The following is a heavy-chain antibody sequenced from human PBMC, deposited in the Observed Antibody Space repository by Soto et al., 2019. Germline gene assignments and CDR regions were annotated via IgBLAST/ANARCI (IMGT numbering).Heavy chain of an antibody. V-gene: IGHV4-34*01. CDR1: GGSFSGYY. Sequence: QVQLQQWGAGLLKPSETLSLTCAVYGGSFSGYYWSWIRQPPGKGLEWIGEINHSGSTNYSPSLKSRVTMSADTSKGQFSLKLSAVTAADTAVYYCARGRCSATYCYSNFDSWGQGTLVTVSS. CDR3: ARGRCSATYCYSNFDS. CDR2: INHSGST. J-gene: IGHJ4*02. D-gene: IGHD2-15*01.